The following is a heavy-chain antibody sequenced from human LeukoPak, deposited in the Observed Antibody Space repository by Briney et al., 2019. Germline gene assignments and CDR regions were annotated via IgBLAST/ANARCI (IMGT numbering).Heavy chain of an antibody. V-gene: IGHV4-39*01. CDR2: IYYSGST. CDR1: GGSISSSSYY. D-gene: IGHD3-22*01. Sequence: PSETLSLTCTVSGGSISSSSYYWGWIRQPPGKGLEWIGSIYYSGSTYYNPSLKSRVTISVDTSKNQFSLKLSSVTAADTAVYYCARHRRYYDSSGYYCEYYFDYWGQGTLVTVSS. J-gene: IGHJ4*02. CDR3: ARHRRYYDSSGYYCEYYFDY.